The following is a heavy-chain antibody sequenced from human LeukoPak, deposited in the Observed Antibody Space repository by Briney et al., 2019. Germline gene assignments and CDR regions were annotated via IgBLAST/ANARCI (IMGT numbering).Heavy chain of an antibody. V-gene: IGHV3-9*01. J-gene: IGHJ3*02. CDR3: AKSYGGHDAFDI. CDR1: GFTFDDYA. CDR2: ISWNSGSI. D-gene: IGHD4-23*01. Sequence: PGRSLRLSCAASGFTFDDYAMHWVRQAPGKGLEWVSGISWNSGSIGYADSVKGRFTISRDNAKNSLYLQMNSLRAEDTAVYYCAKSYGGHDAFDIWGQGTMVTVSS.